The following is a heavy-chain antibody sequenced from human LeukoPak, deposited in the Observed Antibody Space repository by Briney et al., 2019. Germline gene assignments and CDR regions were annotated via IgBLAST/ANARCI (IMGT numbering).Heavy chain of an antibody. D-gene: IGHD3-10*02. CDR1: GYTFTSYD. CDR3: ARGSYYYDRRAFDI. J-gene: IGHJ3*02. Sequence: ASVKVSCKASGYTFTSYDIHWVRQATGQGLEWMGWMNPNSGNTGYAQKFQGRVTMTRNTSISTAYMELSSLRSEDTAVYYCARGSYYYDRRAFDIWGQGTMVTVSS. V-gene: IGHV1-8*01. CDR2: MNPNSGNT.